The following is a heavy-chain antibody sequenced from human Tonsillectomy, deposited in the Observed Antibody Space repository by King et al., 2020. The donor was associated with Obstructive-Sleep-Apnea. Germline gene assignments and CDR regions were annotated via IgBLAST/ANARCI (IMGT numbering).Heavy chain of an antibody. V-gene: IGHV4-39*07. CDR2: IYFSGST. CDR3: ASLEASYDY. Sequence: LQLQESGPGLVKPSETLSLTFTVSGGSLSSRSYYWGWIRQPPGKGLEWIGGIYFSGSTHYNPALKSRVPISVDTSKNQFSLKLSSVTAADTAVYYCASLEASYDYWGQGTLVTVSS. D-gene: IGHD6-6*01. CDR1: GGSLSSRSYY. J-gene: IGHJ4*02.